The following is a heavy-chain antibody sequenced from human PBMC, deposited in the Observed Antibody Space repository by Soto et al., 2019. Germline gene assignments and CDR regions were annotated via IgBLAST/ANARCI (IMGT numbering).Heavy chain of an antibody. CDR3: ARGDSTDCSNGVCSFFYNHDMDV. CDR1: GYSFTDYH. CDR2: INPKSGGT. D-gene: IGHD2-8*01. V-gene: IGHV1-2*04. Sequence: GASVKVSCEASGYSFTDYHIHWVRQAPGQGLEWLGRINPKSGGTSTAQKFQGWVTMTTDTSISTASMELTRLTSDDTAIYYCARGDSTDCSNGVCSFFYNHDMDVWGQATTVTVSS. J-gene: IGHJ6*02.